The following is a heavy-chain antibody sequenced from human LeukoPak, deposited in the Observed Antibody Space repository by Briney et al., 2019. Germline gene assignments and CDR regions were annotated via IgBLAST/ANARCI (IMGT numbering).Heavy chain of an antibody. CDR2: IIPILGIA. CDR1: GGTFSSYA. CDR3: ASGSGWYNFDY. J-gene: IGHJ4*02. D-gene: IGHD6-19*01. Sequence: GASVTVSCKASGGTFSSYAISWVRQAPGQGLEWMGRIIPILGIANYAQKFQGRVTITADKSTSTAYMELSSLRSEDTAVYYCASGSGWYNFDYWGQGTLVTVSS. V-gene: IGHV1-69*04.